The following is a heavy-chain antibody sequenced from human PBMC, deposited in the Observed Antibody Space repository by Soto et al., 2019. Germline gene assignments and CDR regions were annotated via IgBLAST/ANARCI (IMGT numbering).Heavy chain of an antibody. CDR2: IFYSGNT. J-gene: IGHJ5*02. CDR1: GGSISSTSYY. Sequence: SETLSLTCTVSGGSISSTSYYWGWIRQSPGKGLEWIGSIFYSGNTFYNPSLKSRLTISVDTSKNQFSLKLTSVTAADTAVYYCARALWGPAGHINWFDPWGQGTLVTVS. V-gene: IGHV4-39*07. D-gene: IGHD2-2*01. CDR3: ARALWGPAGHINWFDP.